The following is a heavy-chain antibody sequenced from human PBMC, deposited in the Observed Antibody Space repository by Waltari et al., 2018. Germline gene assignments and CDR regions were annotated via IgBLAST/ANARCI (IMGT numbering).Heavy chain of an antibody. V-gene: IGHV4-34*01. CDR1: GGSFSGYY. Sequence: QVQLQQWGAGLLKPSETLSLTCAVYGGSFSGYYWSWIRQPPGKGLEWIGEINHSGSTNYNPSLKSRVTISVDTSKNQFSLKLSSVTAADTAVYYCARARIAANYYYYYGMDVWGQGTTVTVSS. CDR2: INHSGST. D-gene: IGHD6-6*01. CDR3: ARARIAANYYYYYGMDV. J-gene: IGHJ6*02.